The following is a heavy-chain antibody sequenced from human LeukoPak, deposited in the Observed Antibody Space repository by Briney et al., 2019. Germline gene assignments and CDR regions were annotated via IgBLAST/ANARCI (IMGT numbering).Heavy chain of an antibody. D-gene: IGHD6-13*01. CDR2: INHSGGT. Sequence: SETLSLTCAVSGGSISSGAYSWSWIRQPPGMGLEWIGEINHSGGTDYNPSLKSRVTISVDTSKNQLSLKLSSVTAADTAVYYCARSDESTAAAGWYFDLWGRGTLVTVSS. V-gene: IGHV4-30-2*01. CDR3: ARSDESTAAAGWYFDL. CDR1: GGSISSGAYS. J-gene: IGHJ2*01.